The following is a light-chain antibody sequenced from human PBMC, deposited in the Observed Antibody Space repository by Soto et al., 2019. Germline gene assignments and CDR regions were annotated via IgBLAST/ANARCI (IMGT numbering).Light chain of an antibody. CDR2: GAS. Sequence: EVVMTQSPATLSVSPGERATLSCRASQSVTTNMAWYQQKPGQAPRLLIYGASTRATGIPVRFSGSGSGTDFTLTISSLQSEDVAVYYCQQYNNWPPWTFGQGTKVEIK. J-gene: IGKJ1*01. CDR1: QSVTTN. CDR3: QQYNNWPPWT. V-gene: IGKV3-15*01.